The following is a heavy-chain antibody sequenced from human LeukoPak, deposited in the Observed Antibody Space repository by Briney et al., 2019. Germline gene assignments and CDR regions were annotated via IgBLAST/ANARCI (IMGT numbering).Heavy chain of an antibody. J-gene: IGHJ4*02. CDR3: VRMNRILPLGGLVY. CDR2: IKRDGSEK. CDR1: GFTFSDYW. D-gene: IGHD2-15*01. Sequence: GSLRLSCAVSGFTFSDYWMSWVRQAPGKRLEWVANIKRDGSEKYYMDSVKGRFTISRDNAKNSLYLQIHSLRPEDTAVFYCVRMNRILPLGGLVYWGQGTLVTVSS. V-gene: IGHV3-7*01.